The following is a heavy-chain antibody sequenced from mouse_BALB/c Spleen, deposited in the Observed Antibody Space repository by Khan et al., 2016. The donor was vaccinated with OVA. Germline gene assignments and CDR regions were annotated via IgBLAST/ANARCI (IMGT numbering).Heavy chain of an antibody. CDR3: TRHGYVACFTY. Sequence: VQLKESGPELMKPGASVKISCKASGYSFTSYYIHWMIESHGTSLAWIGYIDPFSGATTYNQKFKGKATLTVDKSSNTHYIHLRNLTSEDSAVYYCTRHGYVACFTYWGQGTLVTVSA. CDR2: IDPFSGAT. CDR1: GYSFTSYY. J-gene: IGHJ3*01. D-gene: IGHD2-2*01. V-gene: IGHV1-31*01.